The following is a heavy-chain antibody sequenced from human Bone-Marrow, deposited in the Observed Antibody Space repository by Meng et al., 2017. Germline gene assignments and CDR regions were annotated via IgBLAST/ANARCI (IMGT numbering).Heavy chain of an antibody. CDR3: ARLSWGVTGNDY. D-gene: IGHD6-19*01. CDR1: GYTFTSYS. Sequence: QVQLVQSGSELKKPGAPVKISCKASGYTFTSYSMNWVRQVPGQGLEWMGWINTNTGNPTYARGFAGRFVFSLDTSVSTAYLQISSLKAEDTAMYYRARLSWGVTGNDYWGQGTLVTVSS. V-gene: IGHV7-4-1*02. CDR2: INTNTGNP. J-gene: IGHJ4*02.